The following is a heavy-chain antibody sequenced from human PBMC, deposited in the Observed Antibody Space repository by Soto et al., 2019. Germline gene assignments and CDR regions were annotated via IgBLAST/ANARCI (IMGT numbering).Heavy chain of an antibody. CDR3: ARHPITTNIVVVPAAMEGYNWFDP. V-gene: IGHV4-39*01. D-gene: IGHD2-2*01. CDR2: IYYSGST. Sequence: NPSETLSLTCTVSGGSISSSSYYWGWIRQPPGKGLEWIGSIYYSGSTYYNPSLKSRVTISVDTSKNQFSLKLSSVTAADTAVYYCARHPITTNIVVVPAAMEGYNWFDPWGQGTLVTVSS. CDR1: GGSISSSSYY. J-gene: IGHJ5*02.